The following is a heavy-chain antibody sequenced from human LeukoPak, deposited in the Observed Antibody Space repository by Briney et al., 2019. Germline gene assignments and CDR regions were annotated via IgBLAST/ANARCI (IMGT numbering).Heavy chain of an antibody. CDR2: ISGSGGST. CDR3: AKLLYSSGWSPGNY. J-gene: IGHJ4*02. D-gene: IGHD6-19*01. Sequence: GGSLRLSCAASGFTFSSYAMSWVRQAPGKGLEWVSGISGSGGSTYYADSVKGRFTISRDNSKNTLYLQMNSLRAEDTAVYYCAKLLYSSGWSPGNYWGQGTLVTVSS. V-gene: IGHV3-23*01. CDR1: GFTFSSYA.